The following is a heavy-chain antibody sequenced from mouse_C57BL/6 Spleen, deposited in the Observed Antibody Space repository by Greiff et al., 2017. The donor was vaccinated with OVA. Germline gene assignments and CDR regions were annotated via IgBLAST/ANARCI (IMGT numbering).Heavy chain of an antibody. V-gene: IGHV1-80*01. J-gene: IGHJ4*01. CDR1: GYAFSSYW. D-gene: IGHD1-1*01. CDR3: ARSVIKDYGSPLYAMDY. Sequence: VKLQESGAELVKPGASVKISCKASGYAFSSYWMNWVKQRPGKGLEWIGQIYPGDGDTNYNGKFKGKATLTADKSSSTAYMQLSSLTSEDSAVYFCARSVIKDYGSPLYAMDYWGQGTSVTVSS. CDR2: IYPGDGDT.